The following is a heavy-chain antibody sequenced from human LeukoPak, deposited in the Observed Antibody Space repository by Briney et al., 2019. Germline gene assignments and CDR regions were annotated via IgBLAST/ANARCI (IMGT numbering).Heavy chain of an antibody. V-gene: IGHV4-39*01. CDR2: IYYSGST. CDR1: GGSISSSSYY. Sequence: SETLSLTCTVSGGSISSSSYYWGWIRQPPGKGLEWIGSIYYSGSTYYNPSLKSRVTISVDTSKNQFSLKLSSVTAADTAVYYCARGSYFDYWGQGTLVTVSS. CDR3: ARGSYFDY. J-gene: IGHJ4*02.